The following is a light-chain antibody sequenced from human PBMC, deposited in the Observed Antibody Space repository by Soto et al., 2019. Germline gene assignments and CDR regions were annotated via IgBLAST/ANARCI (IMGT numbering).Light chain of an antibody. CDR3: TSYTSGNTFV. CDR1: SSDVGGYNS. Sequence: QSALTQSASVSGSPGQSITISCTGTSSDVGGYNSVSWYQHHPGKAPKLMVYDVRDRPSGVSNRFSGSKSGNTASLTISGLQAEDEADYYCTSYTSGNTFVFGGGTKVTVL. CDR2: DVR. J-gene: IGLJ2*01. V-gene: IGLV2-14*01.